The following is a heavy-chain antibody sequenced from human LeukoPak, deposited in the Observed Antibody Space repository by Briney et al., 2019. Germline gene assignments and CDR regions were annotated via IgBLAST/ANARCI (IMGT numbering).Heavy chain of an antibody. CDR3: ASSFDDILTGYWYNWFDP. V-gene: IGHV1-69*04. CDR1: GGTFSSYA. D-gene: IGHD3-9*01. CDR2: IIPILGIA. Sequence: SVKVSCKASGGTFSSYAVSWVRQAPGQGLEWMGRIIPILGIANYAQKFQGRVTITADKSTSTAYMELSSLRSEDTAVYYCASSFDDILTGYWYNWFDPWGQGTLVTVSS. J-gene: IGHJ5*02.